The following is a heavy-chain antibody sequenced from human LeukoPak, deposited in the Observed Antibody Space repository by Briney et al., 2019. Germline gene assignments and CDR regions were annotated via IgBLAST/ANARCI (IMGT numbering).Heavy chain of an antibody. Sequence: VASVKVSCKASGYTFTGYYMHWVRQAPGQGLEWMGWINPNSGGTNYAQKFQGRVTMTRDTSISTAYMELSRLRSDDTAVYYCARGAVYCSGGSCYGTGAFDIWGQGTMVTVSS. V-gene: IGHV1-2*02. CDR2: INPNSGGT. J-gene: IGHJ3*02. CDR3: ARGAVYCSGGSCYGTGAFDI. CDR1: GYTFTGYY. D-gene: IGHD2-15*01.